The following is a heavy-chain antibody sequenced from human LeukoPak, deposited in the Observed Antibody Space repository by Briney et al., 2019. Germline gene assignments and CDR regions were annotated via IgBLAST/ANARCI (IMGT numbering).Heavy chain of an antibody. CDR1: GFTFSGSA. CDR2: IRSKANSYAT. CDR3: TRHVASSPEEGFDI. D-gene: IGHD6-13*01. J-gene: IGHJ3*02. V-gene: IGHV3-73*01. Sequence: QTGGSLRLSCAASGFTFSGSAMHWVRQASGKGLEWVGRIRSKANSYATAYAASVKGRFTISRDDSKNTAYLQMNSLKTEDTAVYYCTRHVASSPEEGFDIWGQGTMVTVSS.